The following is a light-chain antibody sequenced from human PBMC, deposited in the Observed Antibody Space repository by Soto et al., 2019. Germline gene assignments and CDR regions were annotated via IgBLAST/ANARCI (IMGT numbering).Light chain of an antibody. CDR1: SSDVGGYNY. CDR2: DVS. J-gene: IGLJ2*01. CDR3: RSYTSSSSRMV. Sequence: QSALTQPASVSGSPGQSITISCTGTSSDVGGYNYVSWYQQHPGKAPKLMIYDVSNRPSGVSNRFSGSKSGNTASLTIAGLQAEDEADYYCRSYTSSSSRMVFGGGTKVTVL. V-gene: IGLV2-14*01.